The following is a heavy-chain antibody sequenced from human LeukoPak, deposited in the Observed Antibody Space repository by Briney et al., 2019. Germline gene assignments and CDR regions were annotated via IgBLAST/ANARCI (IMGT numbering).Heavy chain of an antibody. CDR1: GYTFTSYG. V-gene: IGHV1-18*01. CDR3: ARDRSRYSSGWYAFDY. Sequence: ASVKVSCTASGYTFTSYGISWVRQAPGQGLEWMGWISAYNGNTNYAQKLQGRVTMTTDTSTSTAYMELRSLRSDDTAVYYCARDRSRYSSGWYAFDYWGQGTLVTVSS. J-gene: IGHJ4*02. CDR2: ISAYNGNT. D-gene: IGHD6-19*01.